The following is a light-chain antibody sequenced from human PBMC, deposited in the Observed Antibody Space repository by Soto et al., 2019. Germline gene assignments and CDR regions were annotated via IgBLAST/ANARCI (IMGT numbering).Light chain of an antibody. CDR3: QQYHSDPIT. CDR2: LAS. CDR1: RSVLSNSNNKHY. J-gene: IGKJ5*01. Sequence: DFVMTQSPHSLAESLGERATISCKSSRSVLSNSNNKHYLAWSQQKSGQPPKLLIYLASTLEAGVTYRFSSSGYATTFTLTVSSLQAEEVAVYYCQQYHSDPITFGQGTRLKIK. V-gene: IGKV4-1*01.